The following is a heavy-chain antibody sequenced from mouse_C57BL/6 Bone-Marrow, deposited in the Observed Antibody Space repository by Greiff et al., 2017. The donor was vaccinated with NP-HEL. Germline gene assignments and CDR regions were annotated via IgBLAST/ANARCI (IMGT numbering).Heavy chain of an antibody. Sequence: QVQLKESGPELVKPGASVKISCKASGYAFSSSWMNWVKQRPGKGLEWIGRIYPGDGDTNYNGKFKGKATLTADKSSSTAYMQLSSLTSEDSAVYFCAIRIYYDYWGQGTTLTVSS. CDR1: GYAFSSSW. CDR3: AIRIYYDY. J-gene: IGHJ2*01. CDR2: IYPGDGDT. V-gene: IGHV1-82*01.